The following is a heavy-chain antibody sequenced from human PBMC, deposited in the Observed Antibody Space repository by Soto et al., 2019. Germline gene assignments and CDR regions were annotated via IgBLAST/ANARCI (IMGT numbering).Heavy chain of an antibody. Sequence: QVQLVQSGAEVKKPGASVKVSCKASGYTFTSYDINWVRQATGQGLEWMGWMNPNSGNTGYAQKFRGRVTMTRNTSIRTAYMELSSLRSEDTAVYYGARERTGTTSMDVWGQGTTVTVSS. J-gene: IGHJ6*02. CDR2: MNPNSGNT. V-gene: IGHV1-8*01. D-gene: IGHD1-1*01. CDR1: GYTFTSYD. CDR3: ARERTGTTSMDV.